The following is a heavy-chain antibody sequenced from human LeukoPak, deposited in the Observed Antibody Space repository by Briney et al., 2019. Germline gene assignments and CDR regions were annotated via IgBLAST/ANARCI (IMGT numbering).Heavy chain of an antibody. V-gene: IGHV5-51*01. D-gene: IGHD3-22*01. J-gene: IGHJ4*02. CDR2: IYPGDSDT. CDR1: CFSVPTYW. Sequence: PGEPRKISCQASCFSVPTYWIGWVRQMPGKGLEWMGFIYPGDSDTTYSPSFQGQVTISADKSLSTAYVQWSSLRASDTAMYHCARLDCRRRHYYDSSGRGHWGAGTLVTV. CDR3: ARLDCRRRHYYDSSGRGH.